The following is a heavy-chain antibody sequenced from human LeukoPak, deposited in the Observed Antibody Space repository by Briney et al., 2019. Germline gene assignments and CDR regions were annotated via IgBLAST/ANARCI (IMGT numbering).Heavy chain of an antibody. Sequence: PSETLSLTCAVYGGSFSGYYWSWIRQSPGKGLEWIGEINHSGSTNYNPSLKRRVTISVDTSKNQFSLKLSSVTAADTAVYYCARGPERWLQSGTRFDYWGQGTLVTVSS. D-gene: IGHD5-24*01. CDR3: ARGPERWLQSGTRFDY. CDR2: INHSGST. J-gene: IGHJ4*02. CDR1: GGSFSGYY. V-gene: IGHV4-34*01.